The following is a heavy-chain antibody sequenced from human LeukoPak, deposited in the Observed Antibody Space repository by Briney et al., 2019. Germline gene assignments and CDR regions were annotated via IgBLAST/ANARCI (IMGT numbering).Heavy chain of an antibody. J-gene: IGHJ4*02. CDR3: AKDFDLISYYFDY. D-gene: IGHD3-9*01. Sequence: PGGSLRLSCAASGFTFSSYAMSWGRQAPGKGLEWVSAISGSGGSTYYADSVKGRFTISRDNSKNTLYLQMNSLRAEDTAVYYCAKDFDLISYYFDYWGQGTLVTVSS. CDR2: ISGSGGST. V-gene: IGHV3-23*01. CDR1: GFTFSSYA.